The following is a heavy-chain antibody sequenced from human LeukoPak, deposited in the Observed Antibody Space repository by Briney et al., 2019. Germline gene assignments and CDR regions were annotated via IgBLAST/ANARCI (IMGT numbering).Heavy chain of an antibody. CDR2: ISGSGGTT. Sequence: PGGSLRLSCAASGFTFNNYAMSWVRQAPGKGLEWVSAISGSGGTTYYADSVKGRFTSSRDNPKNTLYLQMNGLRVEDTAVYYCAKDMQTWPRFPDYWGQGTLVTVSS. J-gene: IGHJ4*02. CDR3: AKDMQTWPRFPDY. V-gene: IGHV3-23*01. D-gene: IGHD5-12*01. CDR1: GFTFNNYA.